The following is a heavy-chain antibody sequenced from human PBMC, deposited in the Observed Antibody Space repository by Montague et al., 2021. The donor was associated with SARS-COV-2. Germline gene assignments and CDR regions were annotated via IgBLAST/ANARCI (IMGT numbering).Heavy chain of an antibody. V-gene: IGHV4-59*01. CDR3: ARGSGYSGYALAY. CDR1: GDSINNYY. CDR2: IYYSGGANYYPSRGT. Sequence: SETLSLTCTVSGDSINNYYWSWIRQSPGKGLEYIGYIYYSGGANYYPSRGTNYNPSFESRVAISLDTSKNQFSLNLCSVTTADTAVYYCARGSGYSGYALAYWGQGTLVTVSS. J-gene: IGHJ4*02. D-gene: IGHD5-12*01.